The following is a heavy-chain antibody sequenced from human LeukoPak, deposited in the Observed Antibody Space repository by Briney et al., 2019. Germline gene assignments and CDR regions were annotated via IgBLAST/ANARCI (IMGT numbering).Heavy chain of an antibody. Sequence: GASVKVCCKASGYTFTSYYMQCVRQAPGQWLELMGLSSPSGGSTSYAQKFQGRVTMTRDTSTSTVYMELSSLRSEDTAVYYCARGPVVVPAAVKRDYYYYGMDVWGQGTTVTVSS. D-gene: IGHD2-2*01. CDR1: GYTFTSYY. J-gene: IGHJ6*02. V-gene: IGHV1-46*01. CDR3: ARGPVVVPAAVKRDYYYYGMDV. CDR2: SSPSGGST.